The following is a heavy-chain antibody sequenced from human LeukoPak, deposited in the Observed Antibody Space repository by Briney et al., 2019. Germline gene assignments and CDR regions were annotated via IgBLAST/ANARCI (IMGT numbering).Heavy chain of an antibody. J-gene: IGHJ4*02. D-gene: IGHD6-13*01. Sequence: GGSLRLSCATSGFAFSVYSMNWVRQAPGKGLEWVSYIRSSGDIIYYADSVKGRFTISRDNAKNSLYLQMDSLRAEDTAVYYCARGAGFRATGTYYLDYWGQGTLVSVSS. CDR2: IRSSGDII. V-gene: IGHV3-48*04. CDR3: ARGAGFRATGTYYLDY. CDR1: GFAFSVYS.